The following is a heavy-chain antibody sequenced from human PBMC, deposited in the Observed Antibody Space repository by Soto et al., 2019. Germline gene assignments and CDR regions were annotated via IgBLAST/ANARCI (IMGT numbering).Heavy chain of an antibody. CDR1: GYTFTSYA. Sequence: ASVKVSCKASGYTFTSYAMHWVRQAPGQRLEWMGWINAGNGNTKYSQKFQGRVTITRDTSASTAYMELSSLRSEDTAVYYCARGGGYCSSTSCYNWFDPWGKGTLVTVSS. V-gene: IGHV1-3*01. CDR3: ARGGGYCSSTSCYNWFDP. D-gene: IGHD2-2*01. J-gene: IGHJ5*02. CDR2: INAGNGNT.